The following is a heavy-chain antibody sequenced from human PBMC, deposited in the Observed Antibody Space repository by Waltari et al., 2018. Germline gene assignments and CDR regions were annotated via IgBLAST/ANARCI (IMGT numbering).Heavy chain of an antibody. CDR3: ARRGRTTLSYYFDY. D-gene: IGHD4-4*01. CDR1: GGSIISGDYY. Sequence: QVQLQESGPGLVKPSQTLSLTCTVSGGSIISGDYYWSWIRQPTGKGLEWIGYIYFSGSTYYNPSLKSRVTISVDTSKNQFSLKLNSVTAADTAVYYCARRGRTTLSYYFDYWGQGTLVTVSS. CDR2: IYFSGST. J-gene: IGHJ4*02. V-gene: IGHV4-30-4*08.